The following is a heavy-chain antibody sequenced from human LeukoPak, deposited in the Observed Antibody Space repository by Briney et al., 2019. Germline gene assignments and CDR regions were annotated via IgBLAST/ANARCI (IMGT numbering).Heavy chain of an antibody. V-gene: IGHV4-34*01. Sequence: SETLSLTCAVYGGSFSYYYWSWIRQSPGKGLEWVGEINYSGNINYNPSLKSRVTIDTSKNQISLKLTSVTAADTAIYYCARHAKGSSSWFDSYWYFDLWGRGTLVTVSS. J-gene: IGHJ2*01. CDR1: GGSFSYYY. D-gene: IGHD6-13*01. CDR2: INYSGNI. CDR3: ARHAKGSSSWFDSYWYFDL.